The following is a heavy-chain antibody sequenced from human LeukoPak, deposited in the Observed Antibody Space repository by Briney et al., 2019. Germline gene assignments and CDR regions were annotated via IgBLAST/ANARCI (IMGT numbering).Heavy chain of an antibody. CDR3: ARRGCYGGNCYPCDY. CDR1: GSTFSSYA. V-gene: IGHV3-23*01. D-gene: IGHD2-21*02. J-gene: IGHJ4*02. Sequence: GGSLRLSCSASGSTFSSYAMSWVRQAPGKGLEWVSSISLRGADANYADSVKGRFTISRDDSKNALYLQMSSLRAEDTAVYFCARRGCYGGNCYPCDYWGQGTLVTVSS. CDR2: ISLRGADA.